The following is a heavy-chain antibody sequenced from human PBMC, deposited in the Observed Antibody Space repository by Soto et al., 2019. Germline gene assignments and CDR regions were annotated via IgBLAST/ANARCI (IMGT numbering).Heavy chain of an antibody. CDR2: INPNSGGT. CDR3: ARDPVAVVELGDYYYYYGMDV. V-gene: IGHV1-2*04. CDR1: GYTFTGYY. J-gene: IGHJ6*02. D-gene: IGHD6-19*01. Sequence: VKVSCKASGYTFTGYYIQWVRQAPGQGLEWMGWINPNSGGTNYAQKFQGWVTMTRDTSVRTAYMELSRLRSDDTAVYYCARDPVAVVELGDYYYYYGMDVWGQGTTVTVSS.